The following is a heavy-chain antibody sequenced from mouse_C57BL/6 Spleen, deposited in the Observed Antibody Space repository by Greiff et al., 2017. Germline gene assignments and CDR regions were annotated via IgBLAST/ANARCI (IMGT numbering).Heavy chain of an antibody. J-gene: IGHJ2*01. CDR1: GYTFTSYW. Sequence: QVQLQQPGAELVKPGASVTMSCKASGYTFTSYWITWVKQTPGQGLEWIGDIYPGTGSTNYNEKFKSKAILTVDTSSSTAYMELSSLTSEDSAVYYCAREDYWGQGTTLTVSS. V-gene: IGHV1-55*01. CDR3: AREDY. CDR2: IYPGTGST.